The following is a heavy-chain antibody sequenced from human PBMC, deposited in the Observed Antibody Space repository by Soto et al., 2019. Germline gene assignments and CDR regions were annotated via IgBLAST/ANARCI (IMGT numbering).Heavy chain of an antibody. CDR2: MNPNSGNT. D-gene: IGHD1-26*01. CDR1: GYTFTSYD. V-gene: IGHV1-8*01. J-gene: IGHJ4*02. CDR3: AGGREESVDY. Sequence: QVQLVQSGAEVKKPGASVKVSCKASGYTFTSYDINWVRQATGQGLEWMGWMNPNSGNTGYAQKLQGRVTITRDTSRSTGYMAVSSLRSEDTAVYSCAGGREESVDYWGRVTLVAVSS.